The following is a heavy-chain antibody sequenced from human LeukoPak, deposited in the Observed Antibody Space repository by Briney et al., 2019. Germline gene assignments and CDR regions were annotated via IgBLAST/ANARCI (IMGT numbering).Heavy chain of an antibody. Sequence: ASVKVSCMASGGTFSSYAISWVRQAPGQGLEWMGGIIPIFGIANYAQKFQGRVTITTDESTSTAYMELSSLRSEDTAVYYCARVGDCSSTSCYQVDDYWGQGTLVTVSS. CDR1: GGTFSSYA. CDR3: ARVGDCSSTSCYQVDDY. CDR2: IIPIFGIA. V-gene: IGHV1-69*05. D-gene: IGHD2-2*03. J-gene: IGHJ4*02.